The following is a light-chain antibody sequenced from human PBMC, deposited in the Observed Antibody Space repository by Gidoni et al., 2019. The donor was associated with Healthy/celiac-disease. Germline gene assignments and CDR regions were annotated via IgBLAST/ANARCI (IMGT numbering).Light chain of an antibody. J-gene: IGLJ3*02. V-gene: IGLV2-23*02. CDR2: EVS. CDR3: CSYAGSPWV. Sequence: QSALTQPASVSGSPGPSITISCTGTSSAVGSYNLVSWYQQHPGKAPKLMIYEVSKRPSGVSNRFSGSKSGNTASLTISGLQAEDEADYYCCSYAGSPWVFGGGTKLTVL. CDR1: SSAVGSYNL.